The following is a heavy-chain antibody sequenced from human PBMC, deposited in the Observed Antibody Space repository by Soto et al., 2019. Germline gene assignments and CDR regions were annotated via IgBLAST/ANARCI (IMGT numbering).Heavy chain of an antibody. CDR2: IWYDGSNK. CDR1: GFTFSSYG. Sequence: QVQLVESGGGVVQPGRSLRLSCAASGFTFSSYGMHWVRQAPGKGLEWVAVIWYDGSNKYYADSVKGRFTISRDNSKKTLYLQMNSLRAEDTAVYYCARGGTAMTSYYYYGMDVWGQGTTVTVSS. J-gene: IGHJ6*02. V-gene: IGHV3-33*01. D-gene: IGHD5-18*01. CDR3: ARGGTAMTSYYYYGMDV.